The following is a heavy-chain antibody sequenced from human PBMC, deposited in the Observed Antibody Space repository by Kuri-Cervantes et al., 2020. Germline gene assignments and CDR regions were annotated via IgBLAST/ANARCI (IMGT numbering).Heavy chain of an antibody. D-gene: IGHD5/OR15-5a*01. CDR2: ISSSSSYI. CDR3: ARLYEYYFDY. CDR1: GFTFSSYS. V-gene: IGHV3-21*01. Sequence: GESLKISCAASGFTFSSYSMNWVRQAPGKGLEWVSSISSSSSYIYYADSVKGRFTISRDNAKNSLYLQMNSLRVEDTAVYYCARLYEYYFDYWGQGTLVTVSS. J-gene: IGHJ4*02.